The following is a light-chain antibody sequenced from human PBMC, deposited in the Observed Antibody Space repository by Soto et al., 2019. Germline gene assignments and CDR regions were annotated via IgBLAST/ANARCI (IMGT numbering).Light chain of an antibody. CDR3: SSYTSSSSYV. J-gene: IGLJ1*01. Sequence: QSALTQPASVSGSPGQSLTISCTGTSSDVGGYNYVSWYQQHPGKAPRLIIYEVSNRPSGVSNRFSGSKSGNTASLTISGLQAEDEAHYYCSSYTSSSSYVFGTGTKVTV. CDR2: EVS. CDR1: SSDVGGYNY. V-gene: IGLV2-14*01.